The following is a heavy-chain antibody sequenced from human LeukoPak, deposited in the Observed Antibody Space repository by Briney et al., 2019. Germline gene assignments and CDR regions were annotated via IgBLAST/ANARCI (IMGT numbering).Heavy chain of an antibody. J-gene: IGHJ6*02. CDR3: ARDIRKRGYYDFWSGYYKGSPIYYGMDV. V-gene: IGHV3-7*03. D-gene: IGHD3-3*01. CDR2: INQDKTEK. Sequence: GGSLRLSCVASGFTFETFWMSWIRQAPGKGLEWVANINQDKTEKYFVDAVKGRFTISRDNAQNSVYLQMSSLRAEDTAIYYCARDIRKRGYYDFWSGYYKGSPIYYGMDVWGQGTAVTVSS. CDR1: GFTFETFW.